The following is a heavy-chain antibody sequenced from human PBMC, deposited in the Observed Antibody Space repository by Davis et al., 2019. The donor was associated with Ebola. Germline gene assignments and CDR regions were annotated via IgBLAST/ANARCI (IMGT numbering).Heavy chain of an antibody. J-gene: IGHJ1*01. D-gene: IGHD4-17*01. Sequence: PGGSLRLSCAASGFTFSSYWMSWVRQAPGKGLEWVANIKQDGSEKYYVDSVKGRFTISRDNAKNSLYLQMNSLRAEDTAVYYCARVHGDYETVGEDWGQGTLVTVSS. CDR2: IKQDGSEK. CDR1: GFTFSSYW. V-gene: IGHV3-7*01. CDR3: ARVHGDYETVGED.